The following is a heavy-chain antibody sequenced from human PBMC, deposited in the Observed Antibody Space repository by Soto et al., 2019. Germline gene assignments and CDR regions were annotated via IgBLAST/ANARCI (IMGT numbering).Heavy chain of an antibody. D-gene: IGHD3-3*01. CDR1: SGSISTTNYY. J-gene: IGHJ6*02. Sequence: QLQLRESGPGLLEPSDTLSLTCTVSSGSISTTNYYWAWIRQPPGMGLEWIGTIFYNGVTYYNPSLKGRVALSADTSKSQFALKVSSVTAADTAVYYCVSRRRFYGFDVWGQGTTVTVSS. CDR2: IFYNGVT. V-gene: IGHV4-39*01. CDR3: VSRRRFYGFDV.